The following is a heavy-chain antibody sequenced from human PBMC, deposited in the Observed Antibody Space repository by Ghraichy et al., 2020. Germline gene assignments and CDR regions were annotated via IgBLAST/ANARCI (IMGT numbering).Heavy chain of an antibody. D-gene: IGHD6-19*01. CDR1: GFTFSSYS. Sequence: GGFLRLSCAASGFTFSSYSMNWVRQAPGKGLEWVSSISSSSSYIYYADSVKGRFTISRDNAKNSLYLQMNSLRAEDTAVYYCARDGGSSGWSYYYGMDVWGQGTTVTVSS. J-gene: IGHJ6*02. V-gene: IGHV3-21*01. CDR3: ARDGGSSGWSYYYGMDV. CDR2: ISSSSSYI.